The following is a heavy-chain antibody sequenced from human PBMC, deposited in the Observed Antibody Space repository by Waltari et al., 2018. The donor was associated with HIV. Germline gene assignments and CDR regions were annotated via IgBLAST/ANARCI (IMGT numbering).Heavy chain of an antibody. D-gene: IGHD5-12*01. Sequence: QVQQHQWGAGLLKPSETLALICTVDGGSFTDDYWTWIRQSPRKGLEWIGEIDHRGRTNYNPSLSSRVTISFDMSNNQFSLRLTSVTPSDSAVYFCARGTKPAPYNGWPRGAFDIWGQGTVVTVSS. V-gene: IGHV4-34*01. J-gene: IGHJ3*02. CDR3: ARGTKPAPYNGWPRGAFDI. CDR1: GGSFTDDY. CDR2: IDHRGRT.